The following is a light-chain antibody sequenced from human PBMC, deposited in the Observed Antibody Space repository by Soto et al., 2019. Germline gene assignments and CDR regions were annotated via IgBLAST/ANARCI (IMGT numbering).Light chain of an antibody. V-gene: IGKV1-5*03. CDR3: QHYNIYSPT. CDR2: KAT. J-gene: IGKJ1*01. CDR1: QSINSW. Sequence: DIQMTQSPSTLSASVGERDTITCRASQSINSWLAWYQQKPGKAPKLLIYKATRLESGVPSRFSGSGTGTEFTFIFFILLPDYFASYYCQHYNIYSPTSGQGTKLDIK.